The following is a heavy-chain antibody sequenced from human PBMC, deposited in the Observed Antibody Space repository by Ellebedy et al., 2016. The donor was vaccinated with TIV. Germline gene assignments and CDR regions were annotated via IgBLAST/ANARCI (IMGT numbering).Heavy chain of an antibody. D-gene: IGHD4-23*01. CDR1: EFTFSTYG. Sequence: GESLKISCAASEFTFSTYGLHWVRQAPGKGLEWVSSISSSGNYIYFADSLKGRFTISRDNAKSSLYLQMNSLRAEDTAVYYCARGSRGNDIGLIYGMDVWGQGTTVTVSS. J-gene: IGHJ6*02. V-gene: IGHV3-21*01. CDR2: ISSSGNYI. CDR3: ARGSRGNDIGLIYGMDV.